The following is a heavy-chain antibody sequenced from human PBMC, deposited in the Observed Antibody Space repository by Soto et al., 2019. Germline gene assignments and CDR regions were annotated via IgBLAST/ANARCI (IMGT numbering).Heavy chain of an antibody. Sequence: GGSLILSCAASGFTFSNAWMSWVRQAPGKGLEWVGRIKSRTDGGTTDYAAPVKGRFTISRDNSKNTLYLEMNSLRAEDTAVYYCANSPRDSDNIRCPYSFDYWGQGTLVTVSS. CDR3: ANSPRDSDNIRCPYSFDY. D-gene: IGHD2-21*01. J-gene: IGHJ4*02. CDR1: GFTFSNAW. V-gene: IGHV3-15*01. CDR2: IKSRTDGGTT.